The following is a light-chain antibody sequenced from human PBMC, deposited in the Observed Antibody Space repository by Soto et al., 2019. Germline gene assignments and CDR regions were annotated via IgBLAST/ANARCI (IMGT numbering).Light chain of an antibody. J-gene: IGLJ3*02. CDR3: CSYAGNSAWV. V-gene: IGLV2-23*02. CDR1: SSDVGGYNL. Sequence: QSALTQPASVSGSPGQSITISCTGTSSDVGGYNLVSWYRQHPGRAPKRMIYEVTKRPSGVSNRFSGSKSGNTAALTISGLQAEDEGDYYCCSYAGNSAWVFGGGTKVTVL. CDR2: EVT.